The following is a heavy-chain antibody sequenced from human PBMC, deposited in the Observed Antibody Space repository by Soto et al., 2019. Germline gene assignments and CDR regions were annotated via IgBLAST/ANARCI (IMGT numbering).Heavy chain of an antibody. CDR1: GGSISSSSYY. CDR2: IYYSGST. V-gene: IGHV4-39*01. Sequence: SETLSLTCTVSGGSISSSSYYWGWIRQPPGKGLEWIGSIYYSGSTYYNTSLKNRVTISVDTSKKQFSLKLRSVTAADTAVYYCANLHYYDSSPLGGYWGQGTLVTVSS. J-gene: IGHJ4*02. D-gene: IGHD3-22*01. CDR3: ANLHYYDSSPLGGY.